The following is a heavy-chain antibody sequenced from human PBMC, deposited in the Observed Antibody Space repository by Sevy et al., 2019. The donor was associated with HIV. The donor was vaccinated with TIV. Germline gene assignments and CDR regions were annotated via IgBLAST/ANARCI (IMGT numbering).Heavy chain of an antibody. J-gene: IGHJ3*02. D-gene: IGHD1-26*01. CDR1: GFTFSSYG. Sequence: GGSLRLSCAASGFTFSSYGMHWVRQAPGKGLEWVAVILYDGSNKYYADSVKGRFTISRDNSKNTLYLQMNSLRAEDTAVYYCARASRETQDAFDIWGQGTMVTVSS. CDR2: ILYDGSNK. CDR3: ARASRETQDAFDI. V-gene: IGHV3-33*01.